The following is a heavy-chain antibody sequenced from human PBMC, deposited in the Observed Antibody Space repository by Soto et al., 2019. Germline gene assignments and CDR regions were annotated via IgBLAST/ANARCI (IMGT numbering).Heavy chain of an antibody. CDR1: SGSIINYY. D-gene: IGHD4-17*01. CDR2: IYYSGST. V-gene: IGHV4-59*01. CDR3: ESRLTLATTTGDAFDL. Sequence: QVQLQESGPGLVKPSEPLSLTCTVSSGSIINYYWSWIRQPPGKGLEWIGFIYYSGSTNYNSFLKSRVTMSVDMSRQQLSLKLNPVTAADTAVYYCESRLTLATTTGDAFDLWGQGTMVTVSS. J-gene: IGHJ3*01.